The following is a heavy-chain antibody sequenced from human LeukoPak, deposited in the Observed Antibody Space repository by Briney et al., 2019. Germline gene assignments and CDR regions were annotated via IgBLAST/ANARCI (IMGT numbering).Heavy chain of an antibody. CDR3: AKDGSEGYDYVWGSYRYGYYYYGMDV. D-gene: IGHD3-16*02. CDR1: GFTFSSYG. V-gene: IGHV3-30*18. CDR2: ISYDGSNK. J-gene: IGHJ6*02. Sequence: GRSLRLSCAASGFTFSSYGMHWVRQAPGKGLEWVAVISYDGSNKYYADSVKGRFTISRDNSKNTLYLQMNSLRAEDTAVYYCAKDGSEGYDYVWGSYRYGYYYYGMDVWGQGTTVTVSS.